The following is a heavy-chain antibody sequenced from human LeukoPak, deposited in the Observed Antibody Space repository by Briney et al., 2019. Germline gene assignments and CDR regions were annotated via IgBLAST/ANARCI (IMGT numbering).Heavy chain of an antibody. Sequence: SVKVSCKASGGTFSSYAISWVRRAPGQGLEWMGGIIPIFGTANYAQKFQGRVTITADESTSTAYMELSSLRSEDTAVYYCARDIVDGGKYYGMDVWGQGTTVTVSS. D-gene: IGHD2-15*01. CDR3: ARDIVDGGKYYGMDV. CDR2: IIPIFGTA. CDR1: GGTFSSYA. J-gene: IGHJ6*02. V-gene: IGHV1-69*13.